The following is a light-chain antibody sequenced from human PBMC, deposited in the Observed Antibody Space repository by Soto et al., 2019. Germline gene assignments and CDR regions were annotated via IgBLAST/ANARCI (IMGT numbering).Light chain of an antibody. V-gene: IGLV1-51*02. CDR1: SSNIGNNY. CDR2: ENN. Sequence: QTVVTQPPSVSAAPGPKVTISCSGSSSNIGNNYVSWYQQLPGTAPKLLIYENNKRPSGIPDRFSGSKSGTSATLGITGLQTGDEADYYCGTWDSSLSAVVFGGGTKLTVL. J-gene: IGLJ2*01. CDR3: GTWDSSLSAVV.